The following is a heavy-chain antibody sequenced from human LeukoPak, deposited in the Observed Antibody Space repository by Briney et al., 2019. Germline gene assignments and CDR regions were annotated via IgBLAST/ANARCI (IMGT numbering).Heavy chain of an antibody. Sequence: SETLSLTCTVSGGSISSYYWSWIRQPAGKGLEWIGRIYTSGSTSYNPSLKSRVTMSVDTSKNQFSLKLSSVTAADTAVYYCARWGRYYDFWSGYSTWGQGTLVTVSS. CDR2: IYTSGST. D-gene: IGHD3-3*01. V-gene: IGHV4-4*07. CDR3: ARWGRYYDFWSGYST. J-gene: IGHJ5*02. CDR1: GGSISSYY.